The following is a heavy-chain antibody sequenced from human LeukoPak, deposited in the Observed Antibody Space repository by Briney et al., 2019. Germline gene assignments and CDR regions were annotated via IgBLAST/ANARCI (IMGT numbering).Heavy chain of an antibody. J-gene: IGHJ4*02. Sequence: GGSLRLSCAASGFTFSSYSMNWIRQAPGKGLEWVSYISTSGSTIYYADSVKGRFTISRDNAKNSLYLQMNSLRAEDTAVYYCARRRLSSSWYPDYFDYWGQGTLVTVSS. CDR3: ARRRLSSSWYPDYFDY. D-gene: IGHD6-13*01. V-gene: IGHV3-48*04. CDR2: ISTSGSTI. CDR1: GFTFSSYS.